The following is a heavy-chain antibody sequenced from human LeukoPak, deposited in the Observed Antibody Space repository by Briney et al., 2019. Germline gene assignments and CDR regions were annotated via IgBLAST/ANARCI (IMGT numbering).Heavy chain of an antibody. V-gene: IGHV3-74*01. Sequence: GGSLRLSCAASGFTFSRFWMHWVRQAPGKGLVWVSRINTDGSSTSYADSVKGRFTISRDNAKNTLYLQMNSLRVEDTAVYYCTRGYPIFDYWGQGTLVTVSS. D-gene: IGHD3-16*02. CDR3: TRGYPIFDY. CDR2: INTDGSST. J-gene: IGHJ4*02. CDR1: GFTFSRFW.